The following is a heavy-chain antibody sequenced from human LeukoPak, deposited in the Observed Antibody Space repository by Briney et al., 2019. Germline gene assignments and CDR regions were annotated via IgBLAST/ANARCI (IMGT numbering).Heavy chain of an antibody. CDR2: IYYSGST. CDR1: GGSISSGGYY. CDR3: ARESPLGYCSGGSCSQYYFDY. Sequence: SETLSLTCTVSGGSISSGGYYWSWIRQHPGKDLEWIGYIYYSGSTYYNPSLKSRVTISVDTSKNQFSLKLSSVTAADTAVYYCARESPLGYCSGGSCSQYYFDYWGQGTLVTVSS. V-gene: IGHV4-31*03. J-gene: IGHJ4*02. D-gene: IGHD2-15*01.